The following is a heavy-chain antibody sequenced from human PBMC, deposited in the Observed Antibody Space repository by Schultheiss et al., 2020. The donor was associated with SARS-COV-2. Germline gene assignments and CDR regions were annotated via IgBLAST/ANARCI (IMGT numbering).Heavy chain of an antibody. CDR2: IIPILGIA. D-gene: IGHD3-16*01. CDR3: ARERGRYWYFDL. CDR1: GGTFSSYA. J-gene: IGHJ2*01. V-gene: IGHV1-69*04. Sequence: SVKVSCKASGGTFSSYAISWVRQAPGQGLEWMGRIIPILGIANYAQKFQGRVTITADKSTSTAYMELSSLRSEDTAVYYCARERGRYWYFDLWGRGTLVTVSS.